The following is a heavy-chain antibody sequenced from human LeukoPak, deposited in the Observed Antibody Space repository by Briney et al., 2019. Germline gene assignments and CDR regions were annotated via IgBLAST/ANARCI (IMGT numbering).Heavy chain of an antibody. V-gene: IGHV4-59*01. CDR2: IYYSGST. CDR1: GGSISSYY. Sequence: SETLSLTCTVSGGSISSYYWSWVRQPPGKGLEWIGHIYYSGSTNYNPSLKSRVTISVDTSKNQFSLKLSSVTAADTAVYYCARGYSSGWQDYWGQGTLVTVSS. J-gene: IGHJ4*02. CDR3: ARGYSSGWQDY. D-gene: IGHD6-19*01.